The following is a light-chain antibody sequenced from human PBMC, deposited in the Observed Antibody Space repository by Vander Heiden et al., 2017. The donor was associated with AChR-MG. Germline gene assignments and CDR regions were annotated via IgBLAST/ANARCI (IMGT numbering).Light chain of an antibody. V-gene: IGKV3-15*01. J-gene: IGKJ1*01. CDR3: QQYNVWPPYT. CDR2: GTS. CDR1: EHIGYS. Sequence: TQSPATLSVSPGDRVTLSCRASEHIGYSLAWYQQKPGRAPRLLMYGTSTRVAGIPDRFSGSRSGTDFTLTISSLQSEDFASYYCQQYNVWPPYTFGQGTKVEN.